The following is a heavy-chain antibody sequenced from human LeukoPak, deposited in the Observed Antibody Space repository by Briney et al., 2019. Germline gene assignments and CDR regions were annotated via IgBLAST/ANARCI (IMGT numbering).Heavy chain of an antibody. CDR2: ISWNSGSI. CDR1: GFPFDDYA. Sequence: PGGSLRLSCAASGFPFDDYAMHWVRQAPGKGLEWVSGISWNSGSIVYADSVKGRFTISRDNDKNSLYLQMNSLRAEDTALYYCAKGEYYYDSSGYPIDYWGQGTLVTVSS. V-gene: IGHV3-9*01. D-gene: IGHD3-22*01. J-gene: IGHJ4*02. CDR3: AKGEYYYDSSGYPIDY.